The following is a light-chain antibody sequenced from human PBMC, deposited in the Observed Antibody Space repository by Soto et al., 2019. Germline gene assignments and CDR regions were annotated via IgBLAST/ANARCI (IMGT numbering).Light chain of an antibody. Sequence: ETVLTQSPGTLSLSPGERATLSCRASQTVNGNYLGWYQQKPGQAPRLLIYGTSSRATGIPDRFSGSGSGTDFTLTISRLEPDDFAVYYCQQCATLPGTFGQGTRVEVK. J-gene: IGKJ1*01. CDR2: GTS. V-gene: IGKV3-20*01. CDR3: QQCATLPGT. CDR1: QTVNGNY.